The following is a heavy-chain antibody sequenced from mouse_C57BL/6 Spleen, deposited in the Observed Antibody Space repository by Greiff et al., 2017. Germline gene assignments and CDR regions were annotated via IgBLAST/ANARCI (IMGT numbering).Heavy chain of an antibody. D-gene: IGHD3-2*02. CDR3: TTGLRLRQFAY. J-gene: IGHJ3*01. CDR1: GFNIKDDY. V-gene: IGHV14-4*01. Sequence: EVQLVESGAELVRPGASVKLSCTASGFNIKDDYMHWVKQRPEQGLEWIGWIDPENGDTEYASKFQGKATITADTSSNTAYLQLSSLTSEDTAVYYCTTGLRLRQFAYWGQGTLVTVSA. CDR2: IDPENGDT.